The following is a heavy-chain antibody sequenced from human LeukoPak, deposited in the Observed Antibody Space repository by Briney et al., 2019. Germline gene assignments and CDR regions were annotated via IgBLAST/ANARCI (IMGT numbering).Heavy chain of an antibody. Sequence: SVKVSCKASGGTFSSYAISWVRQAPGQGLEWMGGIIPIFGTANYAQKFQGRVTITADESTSTACMELSSLRSEDTAVYYCARDGRYCSGGSCYSDWGQGTLVTVSS. J-gene: IGHJ4*02. CDR2: IIPIFGTA. V-gene: IGHV1-69*13. CDR1: GGTFSSYA. D-gene: IGHD2-15*01. CDR3: ARDGRYCSGGSCYSD.